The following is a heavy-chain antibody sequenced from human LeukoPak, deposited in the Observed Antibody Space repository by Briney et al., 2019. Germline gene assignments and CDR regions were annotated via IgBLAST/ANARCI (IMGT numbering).Heavy chain of an antibody. D-gene: IGHD5-12*01. CDR1: GFTFNDHS. CDR3: ARVTYYDSLYYFDY. Sequence: GGSLRLACVGSGFTFNDHSMHWVRQAPGEGLEWVSSISSRSTYIYYVDSVKGRFTISRDNAKNSLYLQMNSLRAEDTALYYCARVTYYDSLYYFDYWGQGTLVTVSS. CDR2: ISSRSTYI. V-gene: IGHV3-21*04. J-gene: IGHJ4*02.